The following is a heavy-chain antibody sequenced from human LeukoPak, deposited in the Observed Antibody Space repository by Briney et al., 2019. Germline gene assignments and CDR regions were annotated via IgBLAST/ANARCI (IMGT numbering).Heavy chain of an antibody. D-gene: IGHD3-3*01. CDR3: ARVEESASFDP. Sequence: GGSLRLSCGASGFTFSTYNINWVRQAPGKGLEWVSYISTSNSYIYYADSLTGRFTISRDNAKNSLYLQMNSLRAEDTAVYYCARVEESASFDPWGQGTLVTVSS. CDR2: ISTSNSYI. V-gene: IGHV3-21*05. CDR1: GFTFSTYN. J-gene: IGHJ5*02.